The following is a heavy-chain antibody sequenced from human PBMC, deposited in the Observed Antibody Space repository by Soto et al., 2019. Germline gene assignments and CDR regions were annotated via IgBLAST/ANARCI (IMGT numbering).Heavy chain of an antibody. CDR2: IIPIFGTA. CDR1: GGTFSSYA. V-gene: IGHV1-69*06. CDR3: ARPRVSVWLPRVGAFDI. Sequence: QVQLVQSGAEVKKPGSSVKVSCKASGGTFSSYAISWVRQAPGQGLEWMGGIIPIFGTANYAQKFQGRVTITADKSTSTAYMELSSLRSEDTAVYYCARPRVSVWLPRVGAFDIWGQGTMVTVSS. J-gene: IGHJ3*02. D-gene: IGHD5-18*01.